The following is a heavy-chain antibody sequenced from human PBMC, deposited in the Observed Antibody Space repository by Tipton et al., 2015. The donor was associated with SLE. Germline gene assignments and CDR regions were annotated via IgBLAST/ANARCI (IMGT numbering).Heavy chain of an antibody. Sequence: GSLRLSCTVSGGSISSSSYYWGCIRQPPGKGLEWIGSVYYSGSTYYNPSLKSRVTTSVDTSKNQFSLKLSSVTAADTAVYYCARRFNGDYYFDYWGQGTLVTVSS. J-gene: IGHJ4*02. CDR3: ARRFNGDYYFDY. CDR1: GGSISSSSYY. V-gene: IGHV4-39*01. CDR2: VYYSGST. D-gene: IGHD2-21*02.